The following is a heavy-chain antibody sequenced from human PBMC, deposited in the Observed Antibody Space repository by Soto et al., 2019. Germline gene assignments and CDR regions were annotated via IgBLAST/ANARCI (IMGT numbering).Heavy chain of an antibody. V-gene: IGHV3-53*01. Sequence: EVQLVESGGGLIQPGGSLRLSCAASGFTVSSNYMSWVRQAPGKGLEWVSGIYSGGSTDYADSVKGRFTISRDNSKNTMYLQMTSLRAEDTTVYYCARDQGWYANWGQGTLVTVSS. CDR3: ARDQGWYAN. J-gene: IGHJ4*02. CDR1: GFTVSSNY. CDR2: IYSGGST. D-gene: IGHD2-8*01.